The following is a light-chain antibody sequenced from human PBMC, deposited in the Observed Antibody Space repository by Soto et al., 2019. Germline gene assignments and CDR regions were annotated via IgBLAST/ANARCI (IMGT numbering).Light chain of an antibody. CDR3: QQRRSWPIT. J-gene: IGKJ5*01. CDR2: GAS. V-gene: IGKV3-11*01. Sequence: IVLTQSPASLSLSPGERATLSCRASQSVDSYLVWYQQKPGQAPRLLIFGASNRATGIPARFSGSGSGTDFTLTINSLEPEDFAVYYCQQRRSWPITFGQGTRLEIK. CDR1: QSVDSY.